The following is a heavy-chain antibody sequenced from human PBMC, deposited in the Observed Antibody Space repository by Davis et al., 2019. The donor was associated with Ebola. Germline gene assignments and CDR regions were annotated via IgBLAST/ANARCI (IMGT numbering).Heavy chain of an antibody. CDR1: GYTFTGYY. J-gene: IGHJ6*02. CDR2: INPNSGGT. Sequence: ASVKVSCKASGYTFTGYYMHWVRQAPGQGLEWMGWINPNSGGTNYAQKFQGRVTMTRDTSISTAYMELSRLRSDDTAVYYCARAGDLRLGYYYGMDVWGQGTTVTVSS. D-gene: IGHD7-27*01. V-gene: IGHV1-2*02. CDR3: ARAGDLRLGYYYGMDV.